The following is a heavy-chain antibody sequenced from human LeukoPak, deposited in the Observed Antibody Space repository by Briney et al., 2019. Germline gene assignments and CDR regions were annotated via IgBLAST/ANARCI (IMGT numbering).Heavy chain of an antibody. CDR2: VFHSGYT. Sequence: PSETLSLTCTVSGDSLSSGGHYWGWIRQPPGKGLEWIGSVFHSGYTYYNPSLKSRVTMSVDTSMNQFSLKMDSMTAADTAVYYCARARVFTANDAFDIWGQGTMVTVSS. CDR3: ARARVFTANDAFDI. D-gene: IGHD5-18*01. V-gene: IGHV4-39*07. J-gene: IGHJ3*02. CDR1: GDSLSSGGHY.